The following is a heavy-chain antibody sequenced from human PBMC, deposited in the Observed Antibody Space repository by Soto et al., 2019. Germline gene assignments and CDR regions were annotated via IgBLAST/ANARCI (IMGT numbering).Heavy chain of an antibody. Sequence: QVQLVESGGGVVQPGRSLRLSCAASGFTFSSYAMHGVRQAPGKGLEWVAVISYEGSNKDYADSVKGRFTISRDNSNNALYLQMNSLRLEDTAVYYCARPLWRDDYNWGYFDLWGRGALVTVSS. CDR1: GFTFSSYA. D-gene: IGHD4-4*01. V-gene: IGHV3-30-3*01. CDR2: ISYEGSNK. J-gene: IGHJ2*01. CDR3: ARPLWRDDYNWGYFDL.